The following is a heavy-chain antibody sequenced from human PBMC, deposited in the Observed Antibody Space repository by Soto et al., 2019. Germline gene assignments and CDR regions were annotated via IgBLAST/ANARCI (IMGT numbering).Heavy chain of an antibody. CDR2: INSDGSST. CDR3: ARRGNNWND. Sequence: GGSLRLSCAASGFTFSSYWMHWVRQAPGKGLVWVSRINSDGSSTIYEDSVKGRFTISRDNAKNTLDLQMNSLRAEDTAVYYCARRGNNWNDWGQGTLVTVSS. J-gene: IGHJ4*02. CDR1: GFTFSSYW. D-gene: IGHD1-20*01. V-gene: IGHV3-74*01.